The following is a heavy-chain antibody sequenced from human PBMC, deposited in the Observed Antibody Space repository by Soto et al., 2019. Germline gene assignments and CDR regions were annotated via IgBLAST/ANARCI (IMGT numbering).Heavy chain of an antibody. Sequence: EVQLVESGGGLVQPGGSLRLSCAASGFTFSSYSMNWVRQAPGKGLEWVSYISSSSSTIYYADSAKGRFTISRDNDKNSLYVQMSSLRDEDTAVYYCARDSQPTWYYYDSSGYHYGMDVWGQGTTVTVSS. D-gene: IGHD3-22*01. CDR3: ARDSQPTWYYYDSSGYHYGMDV. V-gene: IGHV3-48*02. CDR1: GFTFSSYS. CDR2: ISSSSSTI. J-gene: IGHJ6*02.